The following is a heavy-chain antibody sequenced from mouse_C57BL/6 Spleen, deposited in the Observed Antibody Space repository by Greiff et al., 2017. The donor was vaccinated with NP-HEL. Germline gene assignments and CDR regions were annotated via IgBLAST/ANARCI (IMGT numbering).Heavy chain of an antibody. CDR1: GYTFTDYY. CDR2: INPYNGGT. D-gene: IGHD2-1*01. J-gene: IGHJ4*01. Sequence: VQLQQSGPVLVKPGASVKMSCKASGYTFTDYYMNWVKQSHGKSLEWIGVINPYNGGTSYNQKFKGKATLTVDKSSSTAYMELNSLTSEDSAVYYCARRDYGNYRNAMDYWGQGTSVTVSS. CDR3: ARRDYGNYRNAMDY. V-gene: IGHV1-19*01.